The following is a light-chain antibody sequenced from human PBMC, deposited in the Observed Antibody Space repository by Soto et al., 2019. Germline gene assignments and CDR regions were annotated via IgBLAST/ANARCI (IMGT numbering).Light chain of an antibody. V-gene: IGKV3-20*01. Sequence: DIVLTQSPGTLSVSPGERATLSCRASQSVSSSYLAWYQQKPGQAPRLLIYGTSSRASGIPDRFSGSGSGTDFTLTISGLEPEDFAMYYCQVYGSSPLYTFGPGTKLDIK. CDR3: QVYGSSPLYT. J-gene: IGKJ2*01. CDR1: QSVSSSY. CDR2: GTS.